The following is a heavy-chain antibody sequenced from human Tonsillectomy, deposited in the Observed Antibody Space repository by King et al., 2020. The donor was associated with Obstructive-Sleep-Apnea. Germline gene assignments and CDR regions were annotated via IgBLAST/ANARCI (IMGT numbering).Heavy chain of an antibody. D-gene: IGHD3-9*01. CDR2: ISWYSGSL. Sequence: VQLVESGGGLVQPGRSLRLSCAAAGFTFDDYAMHWVRQAPGKGLDWVSGISWYSGSLGYAVSLKGRFTISRENTKNSLYLQMTSLRAADTALFYCAKEGYDILTGTQYYFDYWGQGTLVTVSS. J-gene: IGHJ4*02. V-gene: IGHV3-9*01. CDR1: GFTFDDYA. CDR3: AKEGYDILTGTQYYFDY.